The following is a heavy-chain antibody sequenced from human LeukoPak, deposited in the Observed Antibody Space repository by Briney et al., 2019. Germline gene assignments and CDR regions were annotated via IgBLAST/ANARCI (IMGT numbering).Heavy chain of an antibody. CDR1: GYTFTSYG. Sequence: GASVKVSCKASGYTFTSYGISWVRQAPGQGLEWMGWISAYNGNTNYAQKFQGRVTITADKSTSTAYMELSSLRSEDTAVYYCAGYDSSGYLWANNWFDPWGQGTLVTVSS. V-gene: IGHV1-18*01. D-gene: IGHD3-22*01. J-gene: IGHJ5*02. CDR2: ISAYNGNT. CDR3: AGYDSSGYLWANNWFDP.